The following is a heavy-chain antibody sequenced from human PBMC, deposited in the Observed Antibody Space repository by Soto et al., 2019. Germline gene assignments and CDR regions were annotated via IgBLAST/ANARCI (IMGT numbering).Heavy chain of an antibody. CDR2: INHSGRT. Sequence: QVQLQQWGAGLLKPSETLSLTCVVYGGSFSRYFWNWIRQPPGKGLEWIGEINHSGRTNYNPSLKSRVTISVDTSKNQFSLKLSSVTAADTAVYYCARGLSVTNTFYYYYAMDVWGQGTTVTVSS. V-gene: IGHV4-34*01. CDR1: GGSFSRYF. CDR3: ARGLSVTNTFYYYYAMDV. J-gene: IGHJ6*02. D-gene: IGHD2-8*01.